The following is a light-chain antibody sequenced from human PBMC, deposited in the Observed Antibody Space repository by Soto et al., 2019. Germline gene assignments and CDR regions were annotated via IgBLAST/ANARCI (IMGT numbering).Light chain of an antibody. J-gene: IGKJ1*01. CDR1: QTVGSN. V-gene: IGKV3-15*01. CDR2: GAF. CDR3: LQYNNWPWT. Sequence: EIVLTQSPATLSVSPGERATLSCKASQTVGSNLAWYQQKPGQAPRLLIYGAFTRATGTPARFSGSGSGTELTLTISSLQSEDFAVYYCLQYNNWPWTFGQGTKVDI.